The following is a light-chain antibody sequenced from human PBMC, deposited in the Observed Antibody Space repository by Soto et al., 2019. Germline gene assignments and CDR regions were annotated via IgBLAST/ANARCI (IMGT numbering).Light chain of an antibody. Sequence: QSVLTQPASVSGSPGQSITISCTGTNSDVGGYNYVSWYQQHPGKAPKLVIYEVSNRPSGVSNRFSGSKSGNTASLTISGLQAEDEADYYCSSYTGSSTSLYVFGTGTKLTVL. V-gene: IGLV2-14*01. J-gene: IGLJ1*01. CDR1: NSDVGGYNY. CDR3: SSYTGSSTSLYV. CDR2: EVS.